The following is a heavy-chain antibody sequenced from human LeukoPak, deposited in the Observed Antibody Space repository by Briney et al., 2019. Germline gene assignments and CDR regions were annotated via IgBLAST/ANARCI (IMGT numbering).Heavy chain of an antibody. Sequence: SETLSLTCIVSGDSIRADNYYWAWIRQPPGKGLEWIGSIHYRGDAYYGPTLKSRVTISVDTSKNQFSLKLSSVIAADTAVYYCARPSGYSYGLPDAFDIWGQGTMVTVSS. D-gene: IGHD5-18*01. CDR2: IHYRGDA. CDR3: ARPSGYSYGLPDAFDI. J-gene: IGHJ3*02. CDR1: GDSIRADNYY. V-gene: IGHV4-39*01.